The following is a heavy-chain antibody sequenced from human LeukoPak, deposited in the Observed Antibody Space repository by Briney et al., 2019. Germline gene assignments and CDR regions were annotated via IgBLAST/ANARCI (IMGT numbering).Heavy chain of an antibody. CDR1: GGTFSSYA. V-gene: IGHV1-69*05. CDR2: IIPIFGTE. D-gene: IGHD3-10*01. J-gene: IGHJ6*03. Sequence: SVTVSCKASGGTFSSYAISWVRQAPGQGLEWMGGIIPIFGTENYAQKFQGRVTITTDESTSTAYMELSSLRSEDTAVYYCARGTYYYGSGSSIYYYYYMDVWGKGTTVTVSS. CDR3: ARGTYYYGSGSSIYYYYYMDV.